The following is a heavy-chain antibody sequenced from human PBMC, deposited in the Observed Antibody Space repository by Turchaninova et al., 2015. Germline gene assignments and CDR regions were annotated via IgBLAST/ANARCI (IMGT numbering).Heavy chain of an antibody. D-gene: IGHD1-26*01. CDR3: VRKGDYFDY. Sequence: QVQLQQWGARLLKPSETRSRPCAVDGGSFNDYYWSGIRQSPEKGLEWIGEINHSGTTNYNPSLKSRVTLSIDTSRSQFSLKLSSVTAADTAVYYCVRKGDYFDYWGQGTLVAVSS. CDR2: INHSGTT. CDR1: GGSFNDYY. J-gene: IGHJ4*02. V-gene: IGHV4-34*01.